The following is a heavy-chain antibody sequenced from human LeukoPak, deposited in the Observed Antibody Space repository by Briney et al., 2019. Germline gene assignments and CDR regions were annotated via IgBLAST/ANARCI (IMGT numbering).Heavy chain of an antibody. V-gene: IGHV3-33*01. J-gene: IGHJ4*02. D-gene: IGHD3-10*01. CDR3: ARDRGGSKYFDS. Sequence: GGSLRLSCAASGFTFSTFGMHWVRQAPGKGLEWVAVIWSDGSNKFYADSVKGRFTISRDDSKNTLFLQMNSLRAEDTALYSCARDRGGSKYFDSWGQGTLVTVSS. CDR1: GFTFSTFG. CDR2: IWSDGSNK.